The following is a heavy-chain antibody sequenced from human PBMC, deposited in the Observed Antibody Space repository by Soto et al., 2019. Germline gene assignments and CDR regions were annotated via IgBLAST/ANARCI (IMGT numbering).Heavy chain of an antibody. CDR1: GGSISSGGSS. V-gene: IGHV4-30-2*01. CDR3: ARTPDI. CDR2: IYHSGST. J-gene: IGHJ3*02. Sequence: SETLSLTCAVSGGSISSGGSSWSWIRQPPGKGLEWIGYIYHSGSTYYNPSLKSRVTISVDRSKNQFSLNLSSVTAADTAVYYCARTPDIWGQGTMVTVSS.